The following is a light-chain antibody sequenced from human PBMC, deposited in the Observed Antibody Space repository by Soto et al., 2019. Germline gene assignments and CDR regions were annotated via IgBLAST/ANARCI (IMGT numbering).Light chain of an antibody. CDR2: GAS. Sequence: EIVLTQSPGTLSLSPGERATLSCRASQSVSSSYLAWYQQKPGQAPRLLIYGASSRATGIPDRFSGSGSGTDFTLTISRLEPEDFAVYYCQQYGSSPPWTFGQGPKLDIK. CDR3: QQYGSSPPWT. V-gene: IGKV3-20*01. CDR1: QSVSSSY. J-gene: IGKJ1*01.